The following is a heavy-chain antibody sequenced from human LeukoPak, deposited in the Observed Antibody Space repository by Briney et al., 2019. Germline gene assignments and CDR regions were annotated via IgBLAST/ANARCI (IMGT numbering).Heavy chain of an antibody. D-gene: IGHD5-12*01. CDR3: ARGGYSGYDFPGNVYFDY. CDR2: IYHSGST. Sequence: SETLSLTCTVSGYSISSGYYWGWIRQPPGKGLEWIGSIYHSGSTYYNPSLKSRVTISVDTSKNQFSLKLSSVTAADTAVYYCARGGYSGYDFPGNVYFDYWGQGTLVTVSS. J-gene: IGHJ4*02. CDR1: GYSISSGYY. V-gene: IGHV4-38-2*02.